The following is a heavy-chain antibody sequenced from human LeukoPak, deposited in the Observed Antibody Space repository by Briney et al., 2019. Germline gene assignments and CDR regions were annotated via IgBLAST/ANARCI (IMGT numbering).Heavy chain of an antibody. CDR3: ARDSQGYSYGTGWVPDY. V-gene: IGHV1-69*13. Sequence: GASVKVSCKASGGTFSSYAISWARQAPGQGLEWMGGIIPIFGTANYAQKFQGRVTITADESTSTAYMELSSLRSEDTAVYYCARDSQGYSYGTGWVPDYWGQGTLVTVSS. CDR2: IIPIFGTA. D-gene: IGHD5-18*01. J-gene: IGHJ4*02. CDR1: GGTFSSYA.